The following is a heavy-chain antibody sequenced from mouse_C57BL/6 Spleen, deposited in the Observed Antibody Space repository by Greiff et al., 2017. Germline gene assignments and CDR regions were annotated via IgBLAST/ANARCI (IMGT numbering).Heavy chain of an antibody. CDR2: IRNKANGYTT. Sequence: EVHLVESGGGLVQPGGSLSLSCAASGFTFTDYYMSWVRQPPGKALEWLGFIRNKANGYTTEYIASVKGRFTISRDNSQSILYLQMNALRAEDSATYYCARSSYYYGTSYYLDYWGQGTTLTVSS. CDR3: ARSSYYYGTSYYLDY. D-gene: IGHD1-1*01. V-gene: IGHV7-3*01. J-gene: IGHJ2*01. CDR1: GFTFTDYY.